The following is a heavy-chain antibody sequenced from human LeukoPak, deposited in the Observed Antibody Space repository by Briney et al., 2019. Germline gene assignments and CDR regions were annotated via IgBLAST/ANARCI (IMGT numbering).Heavy chain of an antibody. Sequence: SETLSLTCAVYGGSFSGYYWSWIRQPPGKGLEWIGEINHSGSTNYNPSLKSRVTISVDTSKNQFSLKLSSVTAADTAVYYCARGEPLFYCSGGSCYSGYWYFDLWGRGTLVPVSS. V-gene: IGHV4-34*01. D-gene: IGHD2-15*01. CDR3: ARGEPLFYCSGGSCYSGYWYFDL. J-gene: IGHJ2*01. CDR1: GGSFSGYY. CDR2: INHSGST.